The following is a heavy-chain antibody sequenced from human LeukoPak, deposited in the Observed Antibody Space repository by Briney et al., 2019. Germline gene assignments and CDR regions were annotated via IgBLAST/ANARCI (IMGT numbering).Heavy chain of an antibody. D-gene: IGHD6-19*01. CDR3: AKDILPVAGAYFDY. CDR1: GFTFDDSV. Sequence: PGGSLRLSCAASGFTFDDSVMSWVRQVPGKGLEWVSGINWNGGSTGYVDSVKGRFTISRDNSKNTLYLQMNSLRAEDTAVYYCAKDILPVAGAYFDYWGQGTLVTVSS. J-gene: IGHJ4*02. V-gene: IGHV3-20*04. CDR2: INWNGGST.